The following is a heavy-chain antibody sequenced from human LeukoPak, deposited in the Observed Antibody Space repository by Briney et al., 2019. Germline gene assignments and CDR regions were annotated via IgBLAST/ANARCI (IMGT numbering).Heavy chain of an antibody. CDR3: TKASLAFGTKYFDP. CDR1: GYPFSNYD. V-gene: IGHV1-8*01. J-gene: IGHJ5*02. Sequence: ASVKVSCKASGYPFSNYDINWVRQAPGQGLEWMGWMNPKSGNTGYGQKFQGRVTMTRVTSITTAYMVLRSLRSDDTAVYYCTKASLAFGTKYFDPWGQGTLVTVSS. CDR2: MNPKSGNT. D-gene: IGHD3-10*01.